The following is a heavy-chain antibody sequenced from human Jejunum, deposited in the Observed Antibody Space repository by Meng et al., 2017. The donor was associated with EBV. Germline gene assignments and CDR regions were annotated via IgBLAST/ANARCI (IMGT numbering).Heavy chain of an antibody. CDR2: INTKTGNP. Sequence: QVQVVQSGSEFGKPGASVKISCKTSGYTFTNYAMNWVRQAPGQGLEWMAWINTKTGNPAYAQGFTGRFVFSLDMSVTTIYLQISSLEAEDTAIYYCARAVVGSTSLDYWGQGTLVTVSS. CDR3: ARAVVGSTSLDY. J-gene: IGHJ4*02. CDR1: GYTFTNYA. V-gene: IGHV7-4-1*02. D-gene: IGHD1-26*01.